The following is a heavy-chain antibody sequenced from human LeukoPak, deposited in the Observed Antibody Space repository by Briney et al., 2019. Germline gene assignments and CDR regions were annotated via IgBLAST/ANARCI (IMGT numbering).Heavy chain of an antibody. CDR2: ISYDGSNK. CDR3: ARDRSYSSGWYLLDY. D-gene: IGHD6-19*01. J-gene: IGHJ4*02. V-gene: IGHV3-30-3*01. CDR1: GFTFSSYA. Sequence: PGRSLRLSCAASGFTFSSYAMHWVRQAPGKGLEWVAVISYDGSNKYYADSVKGRFTISRDNSKNTLYLQMNSLRAEDTVVYYCARDRSYSSGWYLLDYWGQGTLVTVSS.